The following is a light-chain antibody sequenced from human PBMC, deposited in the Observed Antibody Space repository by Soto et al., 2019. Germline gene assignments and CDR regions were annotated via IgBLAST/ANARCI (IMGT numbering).Light chain of an antibody. Sequence: DMQMAESPGTRSGYVRDSVTLTCRASQTISSWLAWYQQKPGKAPKLLIYKASTLKSGVPSRFSGSGSGTEFTLTISSLQPDDFATYYCQHYNSYSEAFAQGTKV. CDR3: QHYNSYSEA. CDR2: KAS. V-gene: IGKV1-5*03. J-gene: IGKJ1*01. CDR1: QTISSW.